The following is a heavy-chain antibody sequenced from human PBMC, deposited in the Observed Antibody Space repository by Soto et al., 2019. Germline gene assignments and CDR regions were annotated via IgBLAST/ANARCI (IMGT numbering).Heavy chain of an antibody. D-gene: IGHD4-17*01. CDR1: GFILSDYA. V-gene: IGHV3-30-3*01. Sequence: QVQLVESGGGVVQPGRSLRLSCAASGFILSDYALHWVRQAPGKGLEWVAVISYDGSKKYYADSVKGRFTISRDNSKNTLYLQMNSLRTEDTALYYCARRPTVTTSEFDYWGQGTPVTVSS. CDR3: ARRPTVTTSEFDY. CDR2: ISYDGSKK. J-gene: IGHJ4*02.